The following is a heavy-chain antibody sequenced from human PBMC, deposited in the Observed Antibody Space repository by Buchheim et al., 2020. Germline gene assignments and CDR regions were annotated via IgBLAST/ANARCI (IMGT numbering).Heavy chain of an antibody. CDR2: IKSKTDGGTT. Sequence: EVQLVESGGGLVKPGGSLRLSCAASGFTFSNAWMSWVRQAPGKGLEWVGRIKSKTDGGTTDYAAPVTGRFTISRDDSKNTLYLQMNSLKTEDTAVYYCTTDAGRGSGSYYNGLRVLFKDYYYYGMDVWGQGTT. D-gene: IGHD3-10*01. V-gene: IGHV3-15*01. CDR3: TTDAGRGSGSYYNGLRVLFKDYYYYGMDV. CDR1: GFTFSNAW. J-gene: IGHJ6*02.